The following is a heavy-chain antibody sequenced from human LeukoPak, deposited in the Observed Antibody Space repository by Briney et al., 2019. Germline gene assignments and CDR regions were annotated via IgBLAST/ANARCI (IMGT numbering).Heavy chain of an antibody. Sequence: GGPLRLSCAASGFTLTSYSMNWVRQAPGKGLEWVSSISSSSSYIYYADSVKGRFTISRDNAKNSLYLQMNSLRAEDTAVYYCARDLRRCSSASCYGYWGQGTLVTVSS. CDR2: ISSSSSYI. CDR3: ARDLRRCSSASCYGY. D-gene: IGHD2-2*01. V-gene: IGHV3-21*01. CDR1: GFTLTSYS. J-gene: IGHJ4*02.